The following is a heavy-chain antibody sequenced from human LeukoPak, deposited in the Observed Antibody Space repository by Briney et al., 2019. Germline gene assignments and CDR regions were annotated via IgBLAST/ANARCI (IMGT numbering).Heavy chain of an antibody. D-gene: IGHD2-15*01. CDR2: IYYSGST. J-gene: IGHJ4*02. CDR3: ARDHSASSSRAYYFDY. Sequence: SETLSLTCTVSGGSISSYYWSWIRQPPRKGLEWIGYIYYSGSTNYNPSLKSRVTISVDTSKNQFSLKLTSVTAADTAVYYCARDHSASSSRAYYFDYWGQGTLVTVSS. V-gene: IGHV4-59*01. CDR1: GGSISSYY.